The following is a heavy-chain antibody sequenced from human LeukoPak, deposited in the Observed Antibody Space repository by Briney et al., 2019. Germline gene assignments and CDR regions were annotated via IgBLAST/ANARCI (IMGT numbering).Heavy chain of an antibody. V-gene: IGHV1-18*01. CDR1: GYIFSSYG. Sequence: ASVKVSCKASGYIFSSYGISWVRRAPGQGLEWMGWISVYNGNTNYAQKLQGRVTMTTDTSTSTAYMELRSLRSDDTAVYYCARLSGYDKYPDYWGQGTLVTVSS. D-gene: IGHD3-9*01. CDR2: ISVYNGNT. J-gene: IGHJ4*02. CDR3: ARLSGYDKYPDY.